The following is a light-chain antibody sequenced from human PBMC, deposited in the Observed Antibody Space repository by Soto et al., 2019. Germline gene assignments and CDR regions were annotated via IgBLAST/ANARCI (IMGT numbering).Light chain of an antibody. CDR3: QTWGTGIHV. CDR2: LNSDGSH. V-gene: IGLV4-69*01. J-gene: IGLJ1*01. Sequence: QLVLTQSPSASASLGASVKLTCTLSSGHSSYAIAWHQQQPEKGPRYLMKLNSDGSHSKGDGIPDRFSGSSSGAERYLIISSLQSEDEADYYCQTWGTGIHVFGTGTNFTVL. CDR1: SGHSSYA.